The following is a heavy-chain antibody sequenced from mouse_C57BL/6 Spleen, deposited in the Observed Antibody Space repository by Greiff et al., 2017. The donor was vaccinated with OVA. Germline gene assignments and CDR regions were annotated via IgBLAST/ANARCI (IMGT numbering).Heavy chain of an antibody. D-gene: IGHD4-1*01. CDR1: GFTFSDYG. J-gene: IGHJ3*01. CDR2: ISSGSSTI. V-gene: IGHV5-17*01. Sequence: EVQLVESGGGLVKPGGSLKLSCAASGFTFSDYGMHWVRQAPEKGLEWVAYISSGSSTIYYADTVKGRFTISRDNAKNTLFLQMTSLRSEDTAMYYCARGTGTAWFAYWGQGTLVTVSA. CDR3: ARGTGTAWFAY.